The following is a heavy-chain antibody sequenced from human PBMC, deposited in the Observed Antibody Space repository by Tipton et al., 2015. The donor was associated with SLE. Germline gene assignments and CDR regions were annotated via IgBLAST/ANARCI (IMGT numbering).Heavy chain of an antibody. V-gene: IGHV4-59*12. Sequence: LRLSCTVSGGSISSYYWSWIRQPPGKGLEWIGYIYYSGSTNYNPSLKSRVTISVDTSKNQFSLKLSSVTAADTAVYYCAREDGLGAFDIWGQGTMVTVSS. CDR1: GGSISSYY. J-gene: IGHJ3*02. D-gene: IGHD5-24*01. CDR2: IYYSGST. CDR3: AREDGLGAFDI.